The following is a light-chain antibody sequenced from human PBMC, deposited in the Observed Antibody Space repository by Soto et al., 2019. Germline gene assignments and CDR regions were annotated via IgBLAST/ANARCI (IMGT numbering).Light chain of an antibody. CDR1: QGVNNY. V-gene: IGKV3-15*01. CDR3: QQYNNWART. Sequence: EIVMTQSTATLSMSTGEKATLSCRASQGVNNYLAWYQHKPGQAPRLLIYGASTRATGIPARFSGSASGTEFTRTIISLQSEDFAVYYCQQYNNWARTCGQGN. CDR2: GAS. J-gene: IGKJ1*01.